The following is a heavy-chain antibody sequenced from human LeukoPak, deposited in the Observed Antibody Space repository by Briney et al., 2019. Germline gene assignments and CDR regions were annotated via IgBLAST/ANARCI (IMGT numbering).Heavy chain of an antibody. CDR3: ARAFHSDASGRYTAFYYMDV. V-gene: IGHV4-61*02. D-gene: IGHD3-10*01. J-gene: IGHJ6*03. CDR1: GGTIDSVPYY. CDR2: IYSTGST. Sequence: PSQTPSLTCTVSGGTIDSVPYYWTWIRQPAGKGLEFIGRIYSTGSTNYSPSLKSRVTISQDMSKNQFYLKLDSVTAADTAVYYCARAFHSDASGRYTAFYYMDVWGKGTTVTVSS.